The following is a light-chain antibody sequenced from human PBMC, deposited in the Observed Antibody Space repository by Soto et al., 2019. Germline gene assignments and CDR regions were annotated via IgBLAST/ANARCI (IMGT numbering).Light chain of an antibody. CDR3: QQYHSPPPT. Sequence: EIVLTQSPDSLAASLGERATINCRSSQSVFYSSTNKNYLAWYQQKPRQPPKLLISWASTRESGVPDRFSDSGSGTDFTLTISSLQAEDVAVYYCQQYHSPPPTFGGGTKVEIK. V-gene: IGKV4-1*01. J-gene: IGKJ4*01. CDR2: WAS. CDR1: QSVFYSSTNKNY.